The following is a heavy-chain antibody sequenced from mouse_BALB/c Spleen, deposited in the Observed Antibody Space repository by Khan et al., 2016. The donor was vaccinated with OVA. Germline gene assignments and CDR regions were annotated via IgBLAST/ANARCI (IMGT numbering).Heavy chain of an antibody. V-gene: IGHV5-6*01. CDR2: ISSGGSYT. CDR3: TRLAYYDNSEGFAY. D-gene: IGHD1-1*01. CDR1: GFAFSTYG. J-gene: IGHJ3*01. Sequence: EAQVVESGGDLVKPGGSLKLSCAASGFAFSTYGMSWVRQNPDKRLEWVATISSGGSYTYYVDSVKGRFTISRDNAKNTLELQMSSLKSEDTAMYYCTRLAYYDNSEGFAYWGQGTLVTVSA.